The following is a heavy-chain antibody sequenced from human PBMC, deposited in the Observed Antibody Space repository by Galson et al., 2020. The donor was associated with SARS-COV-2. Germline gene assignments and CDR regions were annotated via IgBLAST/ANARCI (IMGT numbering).Heavy chain of an antibody. D-gene: IGHD2-2*01. V-gene: IGHV3-15*01. CDR3: TTDFGAYCSNTSCYYKFDF. J-gene: IGHJ4*02. Sequence: SCAASGFIFSSGWMSWVRQAPGKGLEWVGRIKSKTDGGTTDYAAPVKGRFTISRDDSKNTLYLQMSSLKTEDTAVYYCTTDFGAYCSNTSCYYKFDFWGQGTLVTVSS. CDR2: IKSKTDGGTT. CDR1: GFIFSSGW.